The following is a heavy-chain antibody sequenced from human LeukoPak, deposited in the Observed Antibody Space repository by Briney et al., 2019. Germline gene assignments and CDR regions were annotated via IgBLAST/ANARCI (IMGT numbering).Heavy chain of an antibody. CDR2: INPDGSTT. V-gene: IGHV3-74*01. Sequence: PGGSLRLSCAASGFTFRNSWMHWVRQAPGKGLAWVSRINPDGSTTTYADSVEGRFTISRDNAKSTLYLQMDSLRVEDTAVYYCARAMILESDYWGQGTLVTVSS. CDR1: GFTFRNSW. J-gene: IGHJ4*02. D-gene: IGHD2-15*01. CDR3: ARAMILESDY.